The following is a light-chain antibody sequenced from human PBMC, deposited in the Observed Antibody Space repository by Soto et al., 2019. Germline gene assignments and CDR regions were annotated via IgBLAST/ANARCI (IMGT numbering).Light chain of an antibody. J-gene: IGKJ2*01. Sequence: DLVMTQSPLSLPVTLGQSASISCRSSQGLVYSDGNTYLSWYQQRPGQSPRRLIYRVSNRDSGVPDRFSGSGSGTDFTLTISRVQAEDVGVYFCMQARQWPYTVGQGPKLEIK. CDR1: QGLVYSDGNTY. CDR3: MQARQWPYT. CDR2: RVS. V-gene: IGKV2-30*01.